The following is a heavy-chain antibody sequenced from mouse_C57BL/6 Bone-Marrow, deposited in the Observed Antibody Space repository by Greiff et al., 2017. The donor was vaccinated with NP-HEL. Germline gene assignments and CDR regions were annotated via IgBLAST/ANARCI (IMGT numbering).Heavy chain of an antibody. J-gene: IGHJ2*01. CDR3: ARKNYGSYYFDY. CDR1: GYAFTNYL. D-gene: IGHD1-1*01. V-gene: IGHV1-54*01. Sequence: QVQLQQSGAELVRPGTSVKVSCKASGYAFTNYLIEWVKQRPGQGLEWIGVINPGSGCTTYNEKFKGKATLTADKSSSTAYMQLSSLTSEDSAVYFCARKNYGSYYFDYWGQGTTLTVSS. CDR2: INPGSGCT.